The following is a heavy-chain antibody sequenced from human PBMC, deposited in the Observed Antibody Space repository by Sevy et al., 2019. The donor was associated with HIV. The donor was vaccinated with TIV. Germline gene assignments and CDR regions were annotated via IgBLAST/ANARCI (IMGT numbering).Heavy chain of an antibody. Sequence: GGSLRLSCAASGFTFSTYGMSWVRQAPGKGLEWVSSITTGSDYFHYAGSVKGRFTVSRDNAKNSLFLQMNSLRAEDTGVYYCARDAAESISSVDLPDLDYWGQGALVTVSS. V-gene: IGHV3-21*01. CDR3: ARDAAESISSVDLPDLDY. CDR1: GFTFSTYG. J-gene: IGHJ4*02. CDR2: ITTGSDYF. D-gene: IGHD6-6*01.